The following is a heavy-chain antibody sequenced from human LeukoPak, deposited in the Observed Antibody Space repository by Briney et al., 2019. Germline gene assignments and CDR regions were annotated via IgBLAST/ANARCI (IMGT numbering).Heavy chain of an antibody. J-gene: IGHJ4*02. Sequence: PSETLSLTCTVSGGSITSSTYYWGWVRQPPGKGLEWIGHMYYTGSTCHNPSLKSRVTTSVDTSKKQFSLKLTSVTAADTAVYYCARLSMHTFGGARSGFDYWGQGTLVTVSS. D-gene: IGHD3-16*01. CDR2: MYYTGST. CDR3: ARLSMHTFGGARSGFDY. CDR1: GGSITSSTYY. V-gene: IGHV4-39*01.